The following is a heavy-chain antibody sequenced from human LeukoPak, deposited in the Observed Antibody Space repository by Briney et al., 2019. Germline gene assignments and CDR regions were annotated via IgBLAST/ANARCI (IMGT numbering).Heavy chain of an antibody. V-gene: IGHV3-23*01. J-gene: IGHJ4*02. CDR2: LSGSGGIT. CDR3: AKSGGYSSAWYYFDY. D-gene: IGHD6-19*01. CDR1: GFIFSNYA. Sequence: GGSLRLSCAASGFIFSNYAMNWVRQAPGKGLERVSTLSGSGGITYYADSVKGRFTISRDSSKNTLYLQMNSLRAEDTAVYYCAKSGGYSSAWYYFDYWGQGTLVTASS.